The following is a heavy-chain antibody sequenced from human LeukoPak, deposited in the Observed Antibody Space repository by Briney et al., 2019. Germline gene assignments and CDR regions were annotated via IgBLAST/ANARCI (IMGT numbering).Heavy chain of an antibody. CDR1: GGSISSGGYS. CDR3: ASSSSWSLFDY. Sequence: SQTLSLTCAVSGGSISSGGYSWSWTRQPPGKGLEWIGYIYHSGSTYYNPSLKSRVTISVDRSKNQFSLKLSSVTAADTAVYYCASSSSWSLFDYWGQGTLVTVSS. CDR2: IYHSGST. V-gene: IGHV4-30-2*01. D-gene: IGHD6-13*01. J-gene: IGHJ4*02.